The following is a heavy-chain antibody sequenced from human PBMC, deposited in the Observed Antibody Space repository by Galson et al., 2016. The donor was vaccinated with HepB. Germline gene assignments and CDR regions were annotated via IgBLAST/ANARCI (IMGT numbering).Heavy chain of an antibody. CDR1: RFSFSTYS. Sequence: SLRLSCAASRFSFSTYSMNWVRQPPGKGLEWVSYISGGGNTVYYADSVKGRFTISRDNVKKALYLQMNRLRGEDTAMYYCARDRRWWAGSSYHFDGMDVWGQGTTVTVSS. J-gene: IGHJ6*02. CDR3: ARDRRWWAGSSYHFDGMDV. CDR2: ISGGGNTV. V-gene: IGHV3-48*01. D-gene: IGHD2-15*01.